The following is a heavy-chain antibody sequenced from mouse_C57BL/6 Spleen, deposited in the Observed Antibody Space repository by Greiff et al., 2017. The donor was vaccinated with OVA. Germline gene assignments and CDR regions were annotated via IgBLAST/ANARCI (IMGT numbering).Heavy chain of an antibody. CDR2: INPNNGGT. CDR3: ARSVLLGNAMDY. D-gene: IGHD3-1*01. V-gene: IGHV1-18*01. Sequence: VQLKQSGPELVKPGASVKIPCKASGYTFTDYNMDWVKQSHGKSLEWIGDINPNNGGTIYNQKFKGKATLTVDKSSSTAYMELRSLTSEDTAVYYCARSVLLGNAMDYWGQGTSVTVSS. J-gene: IGHJ4*01. CDR1: GYTFTDYN.